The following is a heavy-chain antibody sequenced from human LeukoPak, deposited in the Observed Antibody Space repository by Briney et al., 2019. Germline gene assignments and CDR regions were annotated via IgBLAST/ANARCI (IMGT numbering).Heavy chain of an antibody. Sequence: GGSLRLSCAASGFSVRDYAMHWVRQAPGKGLEWVAVMSYEETYKNYAEAVKGRFTISRDDSKNTLFLQMSSVIPEDTAVYYCASDSGVNRRPCGQATL. CDR2: MSYEETYK. V-gene: IGHV3-30-3*01. CDR1: GFSVRDYA. J-gene: IGHJ5*02. D-gene: IGHD1-14*01. CDR3: ASDSGVNRRP.